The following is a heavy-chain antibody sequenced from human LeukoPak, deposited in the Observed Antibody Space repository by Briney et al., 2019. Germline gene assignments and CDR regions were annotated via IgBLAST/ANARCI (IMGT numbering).Heavy chain of an antibody. D-gene: IGHD3-22*01. V-gene: IGHV1-2*02. CDR2: INPNSGGT. CDR1: GYTFTGYY. J-gene: IGHJ4*02. Sequence: GASVKVSCKASGYTFTGYYMHWVRQAPGQGLEWMGWINPNSGGTNYAQKFQGRVTMTRDTSISTAYMELSSLRSEDTAVYYCARAGYDSSGYFRYWGQGTLVTVSS. CDR3: ARAGYDSSGYFRY.